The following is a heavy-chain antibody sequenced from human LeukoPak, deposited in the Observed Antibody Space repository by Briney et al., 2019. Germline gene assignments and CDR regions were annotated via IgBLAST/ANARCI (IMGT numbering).Heavy chain of an antibody. D-gene: IGHD3-10*01. Sequence: SEXLSXTCTVSGGSISSYYWSWIRQPAGKGLEGIGRIYTSGSTNYNPSLTSRVTMSVDTSKNQFSLKLSSLTAADTAVYYCARDGFGGSEWFGESYYYYYYMDVWGKGTTVTVSS. CDR3: ARDGFGGSEWFGESYYYYYYMDV. J-gene: IGHJ6*03. V-gene: IGHV4-4*07. CDR1: GGSISSYY. CDR2: IYTSGST.